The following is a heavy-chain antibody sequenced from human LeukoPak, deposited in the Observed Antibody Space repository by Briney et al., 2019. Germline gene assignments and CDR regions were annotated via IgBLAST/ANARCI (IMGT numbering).Heavy chain of an antibody. J-gene: IGHJ4*02. CDR2: INHSGST. V-gene: IGHV4-34*01. CDR3: ARGRTYYYDSSGYYYLDY. D-gene: IGHD3-22*01. CDR1: GGSFSGYY. Sequence: SETLSLTCAVYGGSFSGYYWSWIRQPPGKGLEWIGEINHSGSTNYNPSLKSRVTISVNTSKNQFSLKLSSVTAADTAVYYCARGRTYYYDSSGYYYLDYWGQGTLVTVSS.